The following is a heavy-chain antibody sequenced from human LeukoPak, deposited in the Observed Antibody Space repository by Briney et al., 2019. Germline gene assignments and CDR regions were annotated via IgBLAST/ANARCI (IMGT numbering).Heavy chain of an antibody. V-gene: IGHV3-74*01. J-gene: IGHJ2*01. CDR2: INVEGNYI. Sequence: GGSLRLSCAASGFSVTTYWMHWVRQAPGKGLVWVARINVEGNYIDYAESVKGRFTISRDSAKNTLYLQMNSLRAEDTAVYYCAKTPSGFGELLNDWYFDLWGRGTLVTVSS. D-gene: IGHD3-10*01. CDR1: GFSVTTYW. CDR3: AKTPSGFGELLNDWYFDL.